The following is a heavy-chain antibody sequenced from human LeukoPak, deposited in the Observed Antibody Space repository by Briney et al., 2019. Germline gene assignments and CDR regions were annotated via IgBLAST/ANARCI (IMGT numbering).Heavy chain of an antibody. Sequence: ASVKVSCKASGYTFTSYDINWVRQAPGQGLEWMGWMNPNSGNTGYAQKFQGRVTITRNTSITTAYMDVSSLRSEDTAVYYCARAGTPVAAAEYYYYYYYMDVWGKGTTVTVSS. V-gene: IGHV1-8*03. CDR1: GYTFTSYD. CDR2: MNPNSGNT. J-gene: IGHJ6*03. CDR3: ARAGTPVAAAEYYYYYYYMDV. D-gene: IGHD6-13*01.